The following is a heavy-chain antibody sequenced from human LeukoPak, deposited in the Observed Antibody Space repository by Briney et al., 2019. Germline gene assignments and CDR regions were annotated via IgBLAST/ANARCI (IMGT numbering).Heavy chain of an antibody. V-gene: IGHV1-2*02. J-gene: IGHJ5*02. CDR2: INPNSGGT. CDR3: ARAGCTNGVCGGYWFDP. D-gene: IGHD2-8*01. Sequence: GASVKVSCKASGYTFTGYYMHWVRQAPGQGLEWMGWINPNSGGTNYAQKFQGRVTMTRDTSISTAYMELSRLRSDDTAVCYCARAGCTNGVCGGYWFDPWGQGTLVTVSS. CDR1: GYTFTGYY.